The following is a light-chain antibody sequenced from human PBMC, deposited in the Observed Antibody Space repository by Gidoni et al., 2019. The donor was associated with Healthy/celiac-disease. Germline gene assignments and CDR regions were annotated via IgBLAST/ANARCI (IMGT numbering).Light chain of an antibody. V-gene: IGKV1-5*03. CDR2: KAS. CDR1: QSISSW. Sequence: DIQLTQSPSTLSASVGDRVTITCRASQSISSWLAWYQQKPGKAPKLLIYKASSLESGVPSRFSGSGSGTEFTLTISSLQPDDFATYYCEQYNSYSLTFGGGTKVEIK. CDR3: EQYNSYSLT. J-gene: IGKJ4*01.